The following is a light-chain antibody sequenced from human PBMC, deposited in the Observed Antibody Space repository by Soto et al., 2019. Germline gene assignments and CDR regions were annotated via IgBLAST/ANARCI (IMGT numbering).Light chain of an antibody. J-gene: IGLJ3*02. V-gene: IGLV1-44*01. CDR2: RNN. CDR3: AAWDDSLDGGV. Sequence: QSALTQPPSASGTPGQRVTISCSGSSSNIGSNSVNWYRQLPGTAPKLLIYRNNQRPSGFPDRFSGSKSGTSASLAISGLQSEDEADYYCAAWDDSLDGGVCGGGTKLTVL. CDR1: SSNIGSNS.